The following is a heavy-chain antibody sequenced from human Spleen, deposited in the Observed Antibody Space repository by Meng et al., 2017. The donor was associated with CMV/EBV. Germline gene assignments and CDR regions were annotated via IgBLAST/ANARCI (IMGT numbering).Heavy chain of an antibody. CDR2: ISYDGSNK. V-gene: IGHV3-30*04. Sequence: GGSLRLSCAASGFTFSSYAMHWVRQAPGKGLEWVAVISYDGSNKYYADSVKGRFTISRDNSKNTLFLQMNSLRVEDTAIYYCTKERVPAAVKHGDFDFWGQGTLVTVS. D-gene: IGHD2-2*01. CDR3: TKERVPAAVKHGDFDF. CDR1: GFTFSSYA. J-gene: IGHJ4*02.